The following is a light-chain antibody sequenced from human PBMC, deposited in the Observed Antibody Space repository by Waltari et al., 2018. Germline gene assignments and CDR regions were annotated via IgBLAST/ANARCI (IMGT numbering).Light chain of an antibody. Sequence: ELVMTQSTDTLSLSLGERATLSCRASQSVSNNLSWYQQRPGQPPRLLIYDASTRATGIPVRFSGSGSGTDFTLTISSLQPEDIAIYYCLQRSAWPHGFGQGTEVEIK. J-gene: IGKJ2*03. CDR1: QSVSNN. CDR3: LQRSAWPHG. CDR2: DAS. V-gene: IGKV3-11*01.